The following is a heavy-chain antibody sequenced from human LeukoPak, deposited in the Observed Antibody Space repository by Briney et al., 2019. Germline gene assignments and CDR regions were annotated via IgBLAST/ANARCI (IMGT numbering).Heavy chain of an antibody. CDR1: GFTFSMYG. CDR3: ARDRGGNAPHDY. J-gene: IGHJ4*02. D-gene: IGHD4-23*01. CDR2: VWYDGTNE. V-gene: IGHV3-33*01. Sequence: GGSLRLSCAASGFTFSMYGMHWVRQAPGKGPEWVAMVWYDGTNEKYADSVKGRSTISRDHSENRLYLQMKNLRPDDTGVYYCARDRGGNAPHDYWGQGTLVIVSS.